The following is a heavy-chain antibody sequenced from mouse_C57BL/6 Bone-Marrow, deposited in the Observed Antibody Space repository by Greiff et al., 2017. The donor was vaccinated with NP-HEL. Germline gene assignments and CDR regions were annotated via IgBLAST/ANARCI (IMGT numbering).Heavy chain of an antibody. Sequence: EVKLMESGGDLVKPGGSLKLSCAASGFTFSSYGMSWVRQTPDKRLEWVATISSGGSYTYYPDSVKGRFTISRDNAKNTLYLQMSSLKSEDTAMYYCARRGLLFAYWGQGTLVTVSA. CDR2: ISSGGSYT. CDR3: ARRGLLFAY. V-gene: IGHV5-6*02. CDR1: GFTFSSYG. D-gene: IGHD2-3*01. J-gene: IGHJ3*01.